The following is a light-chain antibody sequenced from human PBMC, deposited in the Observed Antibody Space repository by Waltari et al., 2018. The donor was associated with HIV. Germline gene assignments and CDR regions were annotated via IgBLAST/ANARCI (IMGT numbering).Light chain of an antibody. V-gene: IGKV4-1*01. J-gene: IGKJ2*01. CDR3: HQHYTSPYT. CDR2: WAS. CDR1: QSVLNSSSNKNS. Sequence: DIVMTQSPDSLAVSLGERATINCKSSQSVLNSSSNKNSLAWYQQNSGQPPKLLIYWASTRESGVPERFSGSGSGTDFTLTISSLQASDVAVYYCHQHYTSPYTFGQGTKLEIK.